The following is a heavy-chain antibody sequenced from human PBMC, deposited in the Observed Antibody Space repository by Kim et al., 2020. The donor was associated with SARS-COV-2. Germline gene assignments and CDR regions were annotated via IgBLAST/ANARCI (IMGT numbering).Heavy chain of an antibody. CDR2: ISSNGGST. CDR1: GFTFSSYA. Sequence: GGSLRLSCSASGFTFSSYAMHWVRQAPGKGLEYVSAISSNGGSTYYADSVKGRFTISRDNSKNTLYLQMSSLRAEDTAVYYCVKDRFEGVTMIVVVITGGFDYWGQGTLVTVSS. V-gene: IGHV3-64D*09. J-gene: IGHJ4*02. D-gene: IGHD3-22*01. CDR3: VKDRFEGVTMIVVVITGGFDY.